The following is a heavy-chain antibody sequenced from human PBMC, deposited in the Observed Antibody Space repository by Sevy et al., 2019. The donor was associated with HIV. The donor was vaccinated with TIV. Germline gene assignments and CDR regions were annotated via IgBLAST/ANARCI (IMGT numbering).Heavy chain of an antibody. CDR3: ARATGGDYYDSSGYYNYYYMDV. V-gene: IGHV1-69*06. J-gene: IGHJ6*03. CDR1: GGTFSSYA. D-gene: IGHD3-22*01. Sequence: ASVKVSCKASGGTFSSYAISWVRQAPGQGLEWMGGIIPIFGTANYAQKFQGRVTITADKSTSTAYMGLSSLRSEDTAVYYCARATGGDYYDSSGYYNYYYMDVWGKGTTVTVSS. CDR2: IIPIFGTA.